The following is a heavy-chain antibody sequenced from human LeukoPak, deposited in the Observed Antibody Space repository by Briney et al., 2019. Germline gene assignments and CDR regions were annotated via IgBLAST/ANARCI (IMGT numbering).Heavy chain of an antibody. CDR1: GGSISSSSYY. D-gene: IGHD3-22*01. V-gene: IGHV4-39*07. CDR2: IYYSGST. J-gene: IGHJ6*03. Sequence: SETLSLTCTVSGGSISSSSYYWGWIRQPPGKGLEWIGSIYYSGSTYYNPSLKSRVSISVDASKNQFSLRLNSVTAADTAVYYCARDARGQGYYDSSGYYYYYYMDVWGKGTTVTISS. CDR3: ARDARGQGYYDSSGYYYYYYMDV.